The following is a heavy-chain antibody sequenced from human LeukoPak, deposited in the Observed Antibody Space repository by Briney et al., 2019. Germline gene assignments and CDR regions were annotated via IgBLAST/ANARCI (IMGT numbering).Heavy chain of an antibody. V-gene: IGHV5-51*01. Sequence: GESLKISCKASGYSFTNYWIGWVRQMPGKGLEWMGIIYPDDSDTRYSPSFQGQVTISADKSISTAYLQWSSLKASDTAMYYCARHTGCLISASCSRNWFDPWGQGTLVTVSS. J-gene: IGHJ5*02. CDR2: IYPDDSDT. CDR1: GYSFTNYW. D-gene: IGHD3-10*01. CDR3: ARHTGCLISASCSRNWFDP.